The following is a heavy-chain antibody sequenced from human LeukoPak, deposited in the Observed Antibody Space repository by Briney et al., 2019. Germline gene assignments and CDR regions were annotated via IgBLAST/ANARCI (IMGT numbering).Heavy chain of an antibody. Sequence: GGSLRLSCAASGFIFSSYTMNWVRQAPGKGLEWVSSISSSSSYIYFVDSVKGRFTISRDNAKNSLHLQMNSLRAEDTAVYYCARGALGMSGRIVDAFDIWGQGTRVTVSS. J-gene: IGHJ3*02. CDR3: ARGALGMSGRIVDAFDI. D-gene: IGHD1-14*01. CDR2: ISSSSSYI. V-gene: IGHV3-21*01. CDR1: GFIFSSYT.